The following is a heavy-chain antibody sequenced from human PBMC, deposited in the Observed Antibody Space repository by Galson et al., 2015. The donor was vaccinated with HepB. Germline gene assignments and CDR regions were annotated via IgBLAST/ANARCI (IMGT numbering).Heavy chain of an antibody. CDR3: AREVTLTSSWYYYGMDV. V-gene: IGHV3-30*19. CDR1: GFTFSNYG. Sequence: SLRLSCAASGFTFSNYGMYWVRLAPGKGLEWMAVISYDGSYQYYADSVKGRFTISRDNSKNTLYLQMNSLGGEDTAVYFCAREVTLTSSWYYYGMDVWGHGTTVIVSS. J-gene: IGHJ6*02. D-gene: IGHD6-13*01. CDR2: ISYDGSYQ.